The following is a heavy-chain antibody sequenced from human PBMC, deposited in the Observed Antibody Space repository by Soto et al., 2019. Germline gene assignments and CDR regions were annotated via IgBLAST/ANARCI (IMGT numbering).Heavy chain of an antibody. J-gene: IGHJ6*02. V-gene: IGHV3-9*01. CDR2: ISWNSGSI. Sequence: GGSLRLSCAASGFTFDDYAIHWVRQAPGKGLEWVSGISWNSGSIGYADSVKGRFTISRDSAKNSLYLQMNSLRAEDTALYYCAKDLVAGTNYYYGMDVWGQGTTVTVSS. D-gene: IGHD6-19*01. CDR1: GFTFDDYA. CDR3: AKDLVAGTNYYYGMDV.